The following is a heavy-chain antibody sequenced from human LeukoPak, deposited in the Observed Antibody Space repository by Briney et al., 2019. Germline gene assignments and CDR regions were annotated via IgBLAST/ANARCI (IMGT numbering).Heavy chain of an antibody. CDR1: GYILTELS. CDR2: FDPEDGET. V-gene: IGHV1-24*01. D-gene: IGHD5-18*01. CDR3: ATGSLVYSYGFDSWKPDNP. J-gene: IGHJ5*02. Sequence: ASVKVSCKVSGYILTELSMHWVRQAPGKGPEWMGGFDPEDGETIYAQKFQGRVTMTEDTSTDTAYMELSSLRSEDTAVYYCATGSLVYSYGFDSWKPDNPWGQGTLVTVSS.